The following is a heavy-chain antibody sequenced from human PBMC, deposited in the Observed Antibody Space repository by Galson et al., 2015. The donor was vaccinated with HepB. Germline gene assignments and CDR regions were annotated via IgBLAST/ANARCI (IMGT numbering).Heavy chain of an antibody. CDR2: ISWNSGSI. V-gene: IGHV3-9*01. CDR3: AKLREPHDAFDI. D-gene: IGHD3-16*01. CDR1: GFTFNDYA. Sequence: SLRLSCAASGFTFNDYAMHWVRQAPGKGLEWVSGISWNSGSIGYADSVKGRFTISRDNAKNSLYLQMNSLRAEDTALYYCAKLREPHDAFDIWGQGTMVTVSS. J-gene: IGHJ3*02.